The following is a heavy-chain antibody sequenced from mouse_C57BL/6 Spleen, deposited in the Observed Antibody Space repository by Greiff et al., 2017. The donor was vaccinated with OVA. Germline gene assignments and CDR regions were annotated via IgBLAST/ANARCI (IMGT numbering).Heavy chain of an antibody. Sequence: QVQLQQPGAELVKPGASVKLSCKASGYTFTSYWMHWVKQRPGQGLEWIGMIHPNSGSTNYNEKFKSKATLTVDKSSSTAYMQLSSLTSEDSAVYYCARLLITTVVAYYFDYWGQGTTLTVSS. CDR3: ARLLITTVVAYYFDY. CDR2: IHPNSGST. V-gene: IGHV1-64*01. D-gene: IGHD1-1*01. CDR1: GYTFTSYW. J-gene: IGHJ2*01.